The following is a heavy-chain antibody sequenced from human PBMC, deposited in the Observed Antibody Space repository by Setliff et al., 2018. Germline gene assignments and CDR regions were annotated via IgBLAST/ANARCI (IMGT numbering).Heavy chain of an antibody. D-gene: IGHD6-13*01. Sequence: GGSLRLSCAASGFTFSSYAMNWVRQAPGKGLEWVSAISGSGGSTYYADSVKGRFTISRDNSKNTLYLQMNSLRAEDTAVYYCAKGDSSTRYFDYWGQGTLVTVSS. CDR3: AKGDSSTRYFDY. CDR2: ISGSGGST. J-gene: IGHJ4*02. CDR1: GFTFSSYA. V-gene: IGHV3-23*01.